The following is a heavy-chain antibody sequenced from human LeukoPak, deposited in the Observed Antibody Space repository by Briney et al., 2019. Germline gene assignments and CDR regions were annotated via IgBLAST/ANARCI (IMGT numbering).Heavy chain of an antibody. J-gene: IGHJ4*02. CDR2: IGTAGDT. V-gene: IGHV3-13*01. D-gene: IGHD4-17*01. CDR3: ARGRGDYGDLFDY. Sequence: GGSLRLSCAASGFTFSSYAMSWVRQATGKGLEWVSAIGTAGDTYYPGSVKGRFTISRENAKNSLYLQMNSLRAGDTAVYYCARGRGDYGDLFDYWGQGTLVTVSS. CDR1: GFTFSSYA.